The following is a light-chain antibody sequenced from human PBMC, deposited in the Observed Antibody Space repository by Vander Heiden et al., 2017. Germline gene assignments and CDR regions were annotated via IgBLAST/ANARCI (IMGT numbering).Light chain of an antibody. CDR1: SSNIGAGYD. CDR2: GNN. Sequence: QSVLTQPPSVSGAPGQRVTISCTGSSSNIGAGYDVNWYQQLPGTAPKLLIYGNNNRPSGVPDRFSGSKSGTSASLAITGLQAEDEADYYCQSYDTSLSGYWVFGGGTELTVL. V-gene: IGLV1-40*01. CDR3: QSYDTSLSGYWV. J-gene: IGLJ3*02.